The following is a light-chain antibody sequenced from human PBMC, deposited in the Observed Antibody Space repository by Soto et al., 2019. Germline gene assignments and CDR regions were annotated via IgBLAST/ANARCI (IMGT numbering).Light chain of an antibody. J-gene: IGLJ3*02. CDR3: SSFTNSILV. CDR1: TSDVGSHNF. Sequence: QSALTQPASVSVSPGQSITISCTGTTSDVGSHNFVSWYQQLPGKAPKLLIYEVTNRPSGTSNRFSGSKSGNTASLTISGLQAEDEADYYCSSFTNSILVFGGGTKLTVL. V-gene: IGLV2-14*01. CDR2: EVT.